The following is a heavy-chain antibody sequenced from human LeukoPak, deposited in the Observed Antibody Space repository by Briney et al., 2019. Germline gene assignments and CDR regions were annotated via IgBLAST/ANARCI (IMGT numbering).Heavy chain of an antibody. D-gene: IGHD2-2*02. J-gene: IGHJ6*02. CDR3: ARDHLPHCGCTSWYTHYYGMDV. CDR1: GYTFTSYN. V-gene: IGHV1-8*01. Sequence: ASVKVSCKASGYTFTSYNINWVRQATGQGLEWMGWMNPNSGNTGYAQKFQGRVTMTRNTSISTAYMELSSLRSEDTAVYYCARDHLPHCGCTSWYTHYYGMDVWGQGTTVTVSS. CDR2: MNPNSGNT.